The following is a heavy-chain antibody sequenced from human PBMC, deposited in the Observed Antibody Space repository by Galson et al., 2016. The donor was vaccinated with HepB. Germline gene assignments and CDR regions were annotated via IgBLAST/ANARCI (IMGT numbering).Heavy chain of an antibody. CDR3: AKDYSSGWFGAGGFEH. J-gene: IGHJ4*02. D-gene: IGHD6-19*01. CDR2: ISWNSGSG. CDR1: EFTFDDYA. V-gene: IGHV3-9*01. Sequence: SLRLSCAASEFTFDDYAMHWVRQAPGKGLEWVSGISWNSGSGGYADSVKGRFTVSRDNAKNSLYLQMNSLRAEDTAFYFCAKDYSSGWFGAGGFEHWGQGTLVTVSS.